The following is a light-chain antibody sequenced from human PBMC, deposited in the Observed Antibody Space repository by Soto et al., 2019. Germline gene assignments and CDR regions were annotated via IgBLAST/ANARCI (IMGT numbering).Light chain of an antibody. CDR3: YSYAGRSTSV. J-gene: IGLJ2*01. Sequence: QSVLTQPASVSGSPGQSITISCTGTSSDDGSYNLVSWYQQYPGQAPKLMIYEDDERPSGVSNRFSGSKSGNTASLTISGLQAEDEADYYCYSYAGRSTSVFGGGTKLTVL. CDR2: EDD. V-gene: IGLV2-23*01. CDR1: SSDDGSYNL.